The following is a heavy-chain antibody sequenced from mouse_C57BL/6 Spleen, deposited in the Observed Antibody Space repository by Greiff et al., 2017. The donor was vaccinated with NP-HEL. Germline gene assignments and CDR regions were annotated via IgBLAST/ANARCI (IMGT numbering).Heavy chain of an antibody. J-gene: IGHJ3*01. CDR2: IDPETGGT. CDR1: GYTFTDYE. CDR3: TRVTTVVAAFAY. D-gene: IGHD1-1*01. V-gene: IGHV1-15*01. Sequence: QVQLKESGAELVRPGASVTLSCKASGYTFTDYEMHWVKQTPVHGLEWIGAIDPETGGTAYNQKFKGKAILTADKSSSTAYMGLRSLTSEDSAVDYCTRVTTVVAAFAYWGQGTLVTVSA.